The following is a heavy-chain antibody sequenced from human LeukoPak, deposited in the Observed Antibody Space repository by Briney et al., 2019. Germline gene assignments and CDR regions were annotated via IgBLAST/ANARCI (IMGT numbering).Heavy chain of an antibody. D-gene: IGHD4-17*01. CDR1: GYTFTSYG. V-gene: IGHV1-18*01. J-gene: IGHJ6*03. CDR2: ISAYNGNT. CDR3: AKTTATSEDYYYYYMDV. Sequence: GASVKVSCKTSGYTFTSYGISWVRQAPGQGLEWMGWISAYNGNTYYAQNLQGRVTMTTDTSTSTAYMELRSLRSDDTAVYYCAKTTATSEDYYYYYMDVWGKGTTVTVSS.